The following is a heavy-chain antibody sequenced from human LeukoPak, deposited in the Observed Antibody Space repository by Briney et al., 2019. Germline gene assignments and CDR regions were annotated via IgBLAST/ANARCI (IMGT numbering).Heavy chain of an antibody. CDR2: ISWNSGSI. CDR1: GFTFDDYA. J-gene: IGHJ3*02. V-gene: IGHV3-9*01. D-gene: IGHD6-19*01. Sequence: GRSLSLSCAASGFTFDDYAMHWVRHAPGKGLEWVSGISWNSGSIGYADSVKGRFTISRDNAKNSLYLQMNSLRAEDTALYYCAKDINPVAGTDAIDIWGQGTMVTVSS. CDR3: AKDINPVAGTDAIDI.